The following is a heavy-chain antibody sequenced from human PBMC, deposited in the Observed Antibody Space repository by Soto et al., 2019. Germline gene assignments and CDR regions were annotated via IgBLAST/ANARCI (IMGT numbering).Heavy chain of an antibody. CDR2: IYTSGST. Sequence: PSETLSLTCTVSGGPLSSYYWSWIRQPAGKRLEWIGRIYTSGSTNYNPSLKSRVTMSVDTSKNQFSLKLSSVAAADTAIYFCAREGLEVTTGGLEVWGQGATVTVSS. CDR3: AREGLEVTTGGLEV. J-gene: IGHJ6*02. V-gene: IGHV4-4*07. CDR1: GGPLSSYY. D-gene: IGHD4-4*01.